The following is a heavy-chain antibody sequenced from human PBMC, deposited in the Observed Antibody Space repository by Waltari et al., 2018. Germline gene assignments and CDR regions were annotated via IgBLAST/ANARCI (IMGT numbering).Heavy chain of an antibody. J-gene: IGHJ4*02. CDR1: GFTVSYNY. Sequence: EVQVVETGGDLIQPGGSLSLSCAVSGFTVSYNYVNWVRQAPGKGLEWVSTMYSNGNTYYADSVKGRFTISTDAAKNTLYLQMNSLRDEDTAIYYCARMGRESYYYFDYWGQGTLVTVST. CDR3: ARMGRESYYYFDY. D-gene: IGHD1-26*01. CDR2: MYSNGNT. V-gene: IGHV3-53*02.